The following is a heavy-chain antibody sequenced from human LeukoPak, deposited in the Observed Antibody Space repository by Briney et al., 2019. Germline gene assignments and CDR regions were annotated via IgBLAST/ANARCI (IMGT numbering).Heavy chain of an antibody. D-gene: IGHD3-22*01. V-gene: IGHV3-74*01. CDR2: INSDGSST. CDR3: ARDRRPYYYDSSGYNDY. Sequence: GGSLRLSCAASGFTFSSYWMHWVRQAPGKGLVWVSRINSDGSSTSYADSVKGRFTISRDNAKNSLYLQMNSLRAEDTAVYYCARDRRPYYYDSSGYNDYWGQGTLVTVSS. J-gene: IGHJ4*02. CDR1: GFTFSSYW.